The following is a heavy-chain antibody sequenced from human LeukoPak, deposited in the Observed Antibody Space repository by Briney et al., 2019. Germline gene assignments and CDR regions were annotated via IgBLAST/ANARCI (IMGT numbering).Heavy chain of an antibody. CDR1: GFTVSSNS. CDR2: IYSGGST. CDR3: ARRAGDYSHPYDY. V-gene: IGHV3-53*01. J-gene: IGHJ4*02. D-gene: IGHD3-22*01. Sequence: PVGSLRISCTISGFTVSSNSMRWVRQAPGKGLEWVSFIYSGGSTQYSDSVKGRFTISRDNSKNTLYLQMNSLRAEDTAVYYCARRAGDYSHPYDYWGQGTLVTVSS.